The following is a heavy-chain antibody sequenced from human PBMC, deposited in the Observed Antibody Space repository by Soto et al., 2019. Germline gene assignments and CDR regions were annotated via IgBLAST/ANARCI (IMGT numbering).Heavy chain of an antibody. V-gene: IGHV1-24*01. CDR1: GYTLTELS. CDR3: TTGLGYCTNGVCFGDLDY. J-gene: IGHJ4*02. D-gene: IGHD2-8*01. CDR2: FDPEDGET. Sequence: ASVKVSCKVSGYTLTELSMHWVRQAPGKGLEWMGGFDPEDGETIYAQKFQGRVTMTEDTSTDTAYMELSSLRSEDMAVYYCTTGLGYCTNGVCFGDLDYWGQGTLVTVSS.